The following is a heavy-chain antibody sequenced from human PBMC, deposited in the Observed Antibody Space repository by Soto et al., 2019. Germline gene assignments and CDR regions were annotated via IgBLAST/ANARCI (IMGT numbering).Heavy chain of an antibody. Sequence: WGSLRLSCAASGFTFSSYDMHWVRQATGKGLEWVSAIGTAGDTYYPGSVKGRFTISRENAKNSLYLQMNSLRAEDTAVYYCASSIAAANRWGNYYYYGMDVWGQGTTVTVSS. CDR2: IGTAGDT. CDR3: ASSIAAANRWGNYYYYGMDV. J-gene: IGHJ6*02. V-gene: IGHV3-13*01. D-gene: IGHD6-13*01. CDR1: GFTFSSYD.